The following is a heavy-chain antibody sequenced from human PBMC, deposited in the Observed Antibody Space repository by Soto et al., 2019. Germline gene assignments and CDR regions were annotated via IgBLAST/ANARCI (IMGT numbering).Heavy chain of an antibody. Sequence: ASVKVSCKASGYTFTSYAMHWVRQAPGQRLEWMGWINAGNGITKYSQKFQGRVTITRDTSASTAYMELSSLRSEDTAVYYCARDREVVAALFDPWGQGTLVTVSS. V-gene: IGHV1-3*01. CDR3: ARDREVVAALFDP. CDR2: INAGNGIT. J-gene: IGHJ5*02. CDR1: GYTFTSYA. D-gene: IGHD2-15*01.